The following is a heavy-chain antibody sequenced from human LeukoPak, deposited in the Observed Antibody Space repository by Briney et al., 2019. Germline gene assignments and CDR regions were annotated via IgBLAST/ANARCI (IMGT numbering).Heavy chain of an antibody. CDR3: AKLYSSIWEVYYNFMDV. D-gene: IGHD6-13*01. V-gene: IGHV3-21*04. CDR2: ISSSSSYI. J-gene: IGHJ6*03. Sequence: GGSLRLSCAASGFTFSSYSMNWVRQAPGKGLEWVSSISSSSSYIYYADSVKGRFTISRDNTKNSLYLQMNSLRAEDTAVYFCAKLYSSIWEVYYNFMDVWGKGTTVTVSS. CDR1: GFTFSSYS.